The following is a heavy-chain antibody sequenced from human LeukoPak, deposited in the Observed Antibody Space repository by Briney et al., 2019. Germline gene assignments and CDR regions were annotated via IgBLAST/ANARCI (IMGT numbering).Heavy chain of an antibody. J-gene: IGHJ6*02. CDR2: IYYSGST. V-gene: IGHV4-39*07. CDR3: ARSGGGGYGSGLYYYYGMDV. CDR1: GGSISSSSYY. D-gene: IGHD3-10*01. Sequence: SETLSLTCTVSGGSISSSSYYWGWIRQPPGKGLEWIGGIYYSGSTYYNPSLKSRVTISVDTSKNQFSLKLSSVTAADTAVYYCARSGGGGYGSGLYYYYGMDVWGQGTTVTVSS.